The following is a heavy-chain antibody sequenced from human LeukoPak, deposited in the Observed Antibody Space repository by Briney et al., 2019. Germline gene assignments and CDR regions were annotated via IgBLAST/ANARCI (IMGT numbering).Heavy chain of an antibody. CDR1: GFTFDDYA. J-gene: IGHJ3*02. V-gene: IGHV3-48*04. D-gene: IGHD6-13*01. CDR2: ISSSSSTI. CDR3: ARGAAAGTPGAFDI. Sequence: GRSLRLSCAASGFTFDDYAMHWVRQAPGKGLEWVSYISSSSSTIYYADSVKGRFTISRDNAKNSLYLQMNSLRAEDTAVYYCARGAAAGTPGAFDIWGQGTMVTVSS.